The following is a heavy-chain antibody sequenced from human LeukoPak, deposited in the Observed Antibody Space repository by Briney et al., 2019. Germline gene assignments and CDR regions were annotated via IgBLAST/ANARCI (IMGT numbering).Heavy chain of an antibody. J-gene: IGHJ4*02. V-gene: IGHV1-18*01. CDR1: GYXFTNYG. CDR3: ARDFLAGIGYGDY. Sequence: ASVKVSCKTSGYXFTNYGMSWVRQAPGQGLEWMGWINTYNGNTDYIQKLQGRVTMTTDTSTSTAYMELRSLTSDDTAVYYCARDFLAGIGYGDYWGQGTLVAVSS. CDR2: INTYNGNT. D-gene: IGHD6-19*01.